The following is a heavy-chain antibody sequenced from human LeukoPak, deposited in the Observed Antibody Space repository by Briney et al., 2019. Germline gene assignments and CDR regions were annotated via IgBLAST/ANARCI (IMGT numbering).Heavy chain of an antibody. D-gene: IGHD3-9*01. V-gene: IGHV3-23*01. CDR3: ARLSQDWLLYCFYYVDV. CDR2: NSCSGGST. CDR1: GFTFSSYA. J-gene: IGHJ6*03. Sequence: GGSLRPPFAASGFTFSSYAMSWVRHAPGKGLEWVSANSCSGGSTNYANSVKGRFTISRDNSKNKLYLQMNSLSAEDTAVYYFARLSQDWLLYCFYYVDVWGKGTTVTVSS.